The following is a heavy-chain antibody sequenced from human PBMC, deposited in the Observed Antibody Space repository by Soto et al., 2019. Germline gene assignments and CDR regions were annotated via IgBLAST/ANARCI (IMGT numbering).Heavy chain of an antibody. J-gene: IGHJ6*02. V-gene: IGHV1-46*02. D-gene: IGHD1-1*01. CDR1: GYTFNNHY. CDR2: IHPSGGGT. CDR3: ANWISSDMDV. Sequence: QFQLVQSGAEVKEPGASVKVSCKASGYTFNNHYIHWVRQAPGQGLEWMGRIHPSGGGTTYAQKVEGRVILTRDTSTTTVYMELSSLTSEDTAIYYCANWISSDMDVWGQGTTVTVS.